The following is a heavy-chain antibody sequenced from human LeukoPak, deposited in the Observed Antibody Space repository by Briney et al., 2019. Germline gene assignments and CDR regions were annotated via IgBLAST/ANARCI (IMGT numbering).Heavy chain of an antibody. Sequence: KPSETLSLTCTVSGGSISSSSYYWRWIRQPPGKRLEWIGSIYYSGSTYYNPSLTSRVTISVDTSKNQFSLKLSSVTAADTAVYYCARRAMVRGGTYLDYWGQGTLVTVSS. V-gene: IGHV4-39*01. CDR1: GGSISSSSYY. CDR3: ARRAMVRGGTYLDY. CDR2: IYYSGST. D-gene: IGHD3-10*01. J-gene: IGHJ4*02.